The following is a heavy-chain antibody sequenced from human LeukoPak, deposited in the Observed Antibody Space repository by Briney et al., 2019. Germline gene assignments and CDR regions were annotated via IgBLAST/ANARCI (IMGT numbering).Heavy chain of an antibody. V-gene: IGHV1-8*01. CDR3: ARCYYDSSGYYYCGDAFDI. J-gene: IGHJ3*02. CDR2: MNPNSGNT. Sequence: ASVKVSCKASGYTFTSYDNNWVRQATGQGLEWMGWMNPNSGNTGYAQKFQGRVTMTRNTSISTAYMELSSLRSEDTAVYYCARCYYDSSGYYYCGDAFDIWGQGTMVTVSS. CDR1: GYTFTSYD. D-gene: IGHD3-22*01.